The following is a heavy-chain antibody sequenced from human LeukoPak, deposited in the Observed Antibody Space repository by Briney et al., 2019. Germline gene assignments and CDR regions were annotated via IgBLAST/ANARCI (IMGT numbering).Heavy chain of an antibody. CDR1: GFTVSSNY. V-gene: IGHV3-53*01. Sequence: PGGSLRLSCAASGFTVSSNYMSWVRQAPGKGLEWVSVIYSGGSTYYADSVKGRFTISRDNSKNTLYLRMNSLRAEDTAVYYCARNVAVAGTYYYYYMDVWGKGTTVTISS. CDR2: IYSGGST. D-gene: IGHD6-19*01. CDR3: ARNVAVAGTYYYYYMDV. J-gene: IGHJ6*03.